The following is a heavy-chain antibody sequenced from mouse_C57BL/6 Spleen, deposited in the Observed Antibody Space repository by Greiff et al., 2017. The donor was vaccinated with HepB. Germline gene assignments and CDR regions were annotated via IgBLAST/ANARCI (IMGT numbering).Heavy chain of an antibody. CDR3: ATEYDSNSFYYAMDY. D-gene: IGHD2-5*01. Sequence: VQLKQPGAELVKPGASVKLSCKASGYTFTSYWMHWVKQRPGRGLEWIGRIDPNSGGTKYNEKFKSKATLTVDKPSSTAYMQLSSLTSEDSAVYYCATEYDSNSFYYAMDYWGQGTSVTVSS. J-gene: IGHJ4*01. CDR2: IDPNSGGT. V-gene: IGHV1-72*01. CDR1: GYTFTSYW.